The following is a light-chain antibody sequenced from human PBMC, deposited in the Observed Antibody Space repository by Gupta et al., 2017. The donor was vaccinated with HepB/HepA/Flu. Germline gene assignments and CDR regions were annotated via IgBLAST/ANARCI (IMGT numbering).Light chain of an antibody. J-gene: IGLJ1*01. CDR1: SGDVGAYNY. Sequence: SALPQPASVSGSPGQSITIPCTGTSGDVGAYNYVSWYQQYPGKAPKVIIYDVSARPSGVSYRFSGSKSGNTASLTISGLQAEDEADYYCCSYRSSNTLFVFGTGTKVTVL. V-gene: IGLV2-14*03. CDR3: CSYRSSNTLFV. CDR2: DVS.